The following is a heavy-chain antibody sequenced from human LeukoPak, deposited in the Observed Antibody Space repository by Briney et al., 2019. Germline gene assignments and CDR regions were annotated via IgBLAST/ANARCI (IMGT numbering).Heavy chain of an antibody. V-gene: IGHV4-59*01. CDR2: IYYSGST. CDR1: GGPITTYY. CDR3: ARDLAAAGTIDP. D-gene: IGHD6-13*01. J-gene: IGHJ5*02. Sequence: SETLSLTCTVSGGPITTYYWSWIRQPPGKGLEWIGYIYYSGSTNYNPSLKSRVTMSVDTSKNQFSLKLSSVTAADTAVYYCARDLAAAGTIDPWGQGTLVTVSS.